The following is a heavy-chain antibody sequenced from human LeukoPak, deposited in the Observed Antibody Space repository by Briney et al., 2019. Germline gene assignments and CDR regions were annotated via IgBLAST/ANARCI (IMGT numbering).Heavy chain of an antibody. CDR1: GFTFSSYS. CDR2: ISSSSSYI. Sequence: GGSLRLSCAASGFTFSSYSMNWVRQAPGKGLEWVSSISSSSSYIYYADSVKGRFTISRDNAKNSLYLQMNSQRAEDTAVYYCASAMIVVDPYYFDYWGQGTLVTVSS. J-gene: IGHJ4*02. D-gene: IGHD3-22*01. CDR3: ASAMIVVDPYYFDY. V-gene: IGHV3-21*01.